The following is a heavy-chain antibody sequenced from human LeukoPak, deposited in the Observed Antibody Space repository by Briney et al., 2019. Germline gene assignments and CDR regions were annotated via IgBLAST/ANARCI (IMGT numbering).Heavy chain of an antibody. CDR3: ARATHYSASTGGPYMDV. CDR1: GGSISSGGYL. J-gene: IGHJ6*03. CDR2: IYHAGST. Sequence: SQTLSLTCTVSGGSISSGGYLWSWIRQHPGKSPEWFAHIYHAGSTRDNPSLRGRVAISLVTSANQFSLRLSSVTAADTAVYFCARATHYSASTGGPYMDVWGQGTTVTVSS. D-gene: IGHD3-22*01. V-gene: IGHV4-31*03.